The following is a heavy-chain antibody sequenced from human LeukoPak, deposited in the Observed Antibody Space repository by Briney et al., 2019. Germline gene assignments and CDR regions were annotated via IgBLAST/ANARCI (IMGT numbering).Heavy chain of an antibody. CDR3: ARDGHPYCSSTSCYLYNWFDP. Sequence: GASVKVSCKASGGTFSSYAISWVRQAPGQGLEWMGRIIPIFGIANYAQKFQGRVTITADESTSTAYMELSSLRSEDTAVYYCARDGHPYCSSTSCYLYNWFDPWGQGILVTVSS. J-gene: IGHJ5*02. CDR1: GGTFSSYA. V-gene: IGHV1-69*15. CDR2: IIPIFGIA. D-gene: IGHD2-2*01.